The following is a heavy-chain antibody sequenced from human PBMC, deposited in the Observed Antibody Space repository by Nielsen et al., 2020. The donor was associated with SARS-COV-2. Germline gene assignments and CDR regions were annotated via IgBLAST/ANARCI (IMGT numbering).Heavy chain of an antibody. J-gene: IGHJ4*02. CDR2: ISGSGGST. CDR3: ARAAMAPRGY. D-gene: IGHD2-2*01. Sequence: WIRQPPGKGLEWVSAISGSGGSTYYADSVKGRFTISRDNSKNTLYLQMNSLRAEDTAVYYCARAAMAPRGYWGQGTLVTVSS. V-gene: IGHV3-23*01.